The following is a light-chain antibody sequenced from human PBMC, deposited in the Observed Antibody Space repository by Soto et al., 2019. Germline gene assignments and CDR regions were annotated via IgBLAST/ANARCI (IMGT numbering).Light chain of an antibody. Sequence: QSVLTQPRSVSGSPGQSVTISCTGTSSDVGGYNYVSWYQQHPGKAPKLMIYDVSKRPSGVPDRFSGSKSGNTASLTISGLQAEDEADYYCCSYAGSYTWVFGGGTQRPS. V-gene: IGLV2-11*01. CDR3: CSYAGSYTWV. J-gene: IGLJ3*02. CDR2: DVS. CDR1: SSDVGGYNY.